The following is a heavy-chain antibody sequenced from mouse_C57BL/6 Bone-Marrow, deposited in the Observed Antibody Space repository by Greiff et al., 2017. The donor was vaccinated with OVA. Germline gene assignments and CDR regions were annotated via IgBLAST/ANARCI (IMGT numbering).Heavy chain of an antibody. J-gene: IGHJ2*01. CDR3: ARGWATGEDN. V-gene: IGHV1-85*01. CDR1: GYTFTSYD. CDR2: IYPRDGST. D-gene: IGHD3-1*01. Sequence: VKLVESGPELVKPGASVKLSCKASGYTFTSYDINWVKQRPGQGLEWIGWIYPRDGSTKYNEKLKGKATLTVDTTSSTAYVELHSLTSEDSAVYVCARGWATGEDNWGQGTALTVSS.